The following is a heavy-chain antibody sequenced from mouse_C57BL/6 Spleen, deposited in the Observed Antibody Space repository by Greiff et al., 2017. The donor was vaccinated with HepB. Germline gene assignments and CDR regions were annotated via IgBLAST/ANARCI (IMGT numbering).Heavy chain of an antibody. D-gene: IGHD2-5*01. CDR1: GFTFSDYG. Sequence: DVMLVESGGGLVKPGGSLKLSCAASGFTFSDYGMHWVRQAPEKGLEWVAYISSGSSTIYYADTVKGRFTISRDNAKNTLFLQMTSLRSEDTAMYYCAGGGYSNYGGFADWGQGTLVTVSA. V-gene: IGHV5-17*01. CDR3: AGGGYSNYGGFAD. CDR2: ISSGSSTI. J-gene: IGHJ3*01.